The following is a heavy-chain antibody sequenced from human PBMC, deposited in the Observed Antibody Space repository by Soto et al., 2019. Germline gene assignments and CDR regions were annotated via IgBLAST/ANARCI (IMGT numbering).Heavy chain of an antibody. CDR2: ISISGTYL. CDR1: GFTFRIYA. J-gene: IGHJ4*02. Sequence: GGSLRLSCATSGFTFRIYAMNWVRQAPGKGLEWVSSISISGTYLHYADSVEGRFTISRDDAKNSVYLQMNSMRPDDTAVYYCAREGNYHEFWGQGTLVTVSS. CDR3: AREGNYHEF. D-gene: IGHD3-10*01. V-gene: IGHV3-21*01.